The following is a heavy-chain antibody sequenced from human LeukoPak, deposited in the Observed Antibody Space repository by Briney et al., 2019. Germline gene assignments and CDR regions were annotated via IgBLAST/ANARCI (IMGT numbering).Heavy chain of an antibody. CDR2: FDPEDGET. CDR1: GYTLTELS. Sequence: ASVKVSCKVSGYTLTELSMHWVRQAPGKGLEWMGGFDPEDGETIYAQKFQGRVTMTEDTSTDTAYMELSGLRSEDTAVYYRATGYGYSGYDWDDAFDIWGQGTMVTVSS. J-gene: IGHJ3*02. D-gene: IGHD5-12*01. CDR3: ATGYGYSGYDWDDAFDI. V-gene: IGHV1-24*01.